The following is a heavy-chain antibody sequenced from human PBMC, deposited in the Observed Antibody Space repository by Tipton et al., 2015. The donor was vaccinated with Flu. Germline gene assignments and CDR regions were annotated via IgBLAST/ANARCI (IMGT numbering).Heavy chain of an antibody. CDR2: IYYSGTT. D-gene: IGHD1-1*01. Sequence: TLSLTCTVSGGSISSSSYYWGWVRQPPGKGLEWIGSIYYSGTTYYNPSLKSRVTISVDSSKNEFSLTLASLTAADTAVYYCARDLWNDRRAYYYYGVDVWGQGP. J-gene: IGHJ6*02. CDR3: ARDLWNDRRAYYYYGVDV. V-gene: IGHV4-39*07. CDR1: GGSISSSSYY.